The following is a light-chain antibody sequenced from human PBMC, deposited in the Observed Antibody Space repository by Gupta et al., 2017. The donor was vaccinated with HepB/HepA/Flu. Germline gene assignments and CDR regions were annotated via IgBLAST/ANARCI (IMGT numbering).Light chain of an antibody. Sequence: EILMTQSPATLSVSPGERATLSCRASQSVNSNLAWYQQKPGQAPRLLIYGASTRATGIPARFSGSGSGTEFTLTISSLQSEDFAVYYCQQYNNWPPRTFGGGTKVEMK. CDR2: GAS. J-gene: IGKJ4*01. CDR1: QSVNSN. CDR3: QQYNNWPPRT. V-gene: IGKV3-15*01.